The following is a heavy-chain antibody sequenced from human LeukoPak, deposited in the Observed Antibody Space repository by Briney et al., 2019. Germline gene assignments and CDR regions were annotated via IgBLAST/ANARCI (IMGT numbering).Heavy chain of an antibody. CDR1: GFTFSNYA. Sequence: GSLRLSCAASGFTFSNYAMSWVRQAPGKGLEWIGSIFHSGSTYYNPSLKSRVTISLDTSKNQFSLKLSSVTAEDTAVYYCARPGESGTYLNYINYWGQGTLVTVSS. V-gene: IGHV4-38-2*01. CDR2: IFHSGST. D-gene: IGHD1-26*01. CDR3: ARPGESGTYLNYINY. J-gene: IGHJ4*02.